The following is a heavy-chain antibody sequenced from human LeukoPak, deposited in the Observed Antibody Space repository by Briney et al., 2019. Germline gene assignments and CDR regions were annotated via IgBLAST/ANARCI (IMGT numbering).Heavy chain of an antibody. Sequence: PGGSLRLSCAASGFTFSSYEMNWVRQAPGKGLEWVSYISSSGSTIYYADSVKGRFTISRDNAKNSLYLQMNSLRAEDTAVYYCASTYSSGWYYFDYWGQGTQVTVSS. CDR2: ISSSGSTI. D-gene: IGHD6-19*01. CDR1: GFTFSSYE. J-gene: IGHJ4*02. CDR3: ASTYSSGWYYFDY. V-gene: IGHV3-48*03.